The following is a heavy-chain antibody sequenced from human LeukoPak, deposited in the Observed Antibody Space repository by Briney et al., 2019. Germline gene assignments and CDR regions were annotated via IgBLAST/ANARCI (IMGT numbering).Heavy chain of an antibody. V-gene: IGHV4-39*07. J-gene: IGHJ3*02. Sequence: PSETLSLTCTVSGGSISSSSYYWGWIRQPPGKGLEWIGSIDYIGSTYYNPSLKSRFTISVDTSKNQFSLKLSSVTAADTAVYYCARGIQRTYYDILTGYSEAFDIWGQGTMVTVSS. CDR3: ARGIQRTYYDILTGYSEAFDI. CDR1: GGSISSSSYY. CDR2: IDYIGST. D-gene: IGHD3-9*01.